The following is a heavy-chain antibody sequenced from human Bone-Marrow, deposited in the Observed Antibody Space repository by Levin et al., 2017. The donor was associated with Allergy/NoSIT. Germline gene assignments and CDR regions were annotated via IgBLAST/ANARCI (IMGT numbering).Heavy chain of an antibody. CDR1: GFTFSSYA. D-gene: IGHD6-19*01. CDR3: AKGAGWVAGAVALI. V-gene: IGHV3-23*01. Sequence: GGSLRLSCAASGFTFSSYAMSWVRQAPGKGLDWVSAISGSGTSIYYADSVKGRFTISRDNSMTTLYLQMNSLRAEDTAVYYCAKGAGWVAGAVALIWGQGTLVTVSS. J-gene: IGHJ4*02. CDR2: ISGSGTSI.